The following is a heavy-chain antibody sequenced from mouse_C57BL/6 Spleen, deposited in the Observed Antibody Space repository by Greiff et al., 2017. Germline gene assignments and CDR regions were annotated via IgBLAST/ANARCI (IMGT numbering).Heavy chain of an antibody. CDR3: ATGYDGYAMDY. J-gene: IGHJ4*01. V-gene: IGHV1-81*01. Sequence: QVQLKESGAELARPGASVKLSCKASGYTFTSYGISWVKQRTGQGLEWIGEIYPRSGNTYYNEKFKGKATLTADKSSSTAYMELRSLTSEDSAVYVCATGYDGYAMDYWGQGTSGTVSS. D-gene: IGHD2-2*01. CDR2: IYPRSGNT. CDR1: GYTFTSYG.